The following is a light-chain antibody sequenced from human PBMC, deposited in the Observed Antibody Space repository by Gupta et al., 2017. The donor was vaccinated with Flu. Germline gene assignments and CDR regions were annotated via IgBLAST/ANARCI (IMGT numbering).Light chain of an antibody. V-gene: IGKV3-15*01. CDR3: QQYNIWPPFT. CDR2: RAS. Sequence: EIVMTQSPATLSVSPGERATLSCRASQSINTNLAWFQQKAGQPPRLLIFRASTRAAGNPARFSDSGYGTEFTLTITSRQSEDFAVYYCQQYNIWPPFTFGQGTKMEIK. CDR1: QSINTN. J-gene: IGKJ2*01.